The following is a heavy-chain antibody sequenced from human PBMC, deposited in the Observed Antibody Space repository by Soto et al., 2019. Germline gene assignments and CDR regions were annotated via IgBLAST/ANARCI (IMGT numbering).Heavy chain of an antibody. D-gene: IGHD3-3*01. CDR2: ISSSSSYI. J-gene: IGHJ4*02. V-gene: IGHV3-21*01. CDR1: GFTFSSYS. Sequence: GGSLRLSCAASGFTFSSYSMNWVRQAPGKGLEWVSSISSSSSYIYYADSVKGRFTISRDNAKNSLYLQMNSLRAEDTAVYYCASRFWGFWSGQPWDFDYGGQGTLVTVPS. CDR3: ASRFWGFWSGQPWDFDY.